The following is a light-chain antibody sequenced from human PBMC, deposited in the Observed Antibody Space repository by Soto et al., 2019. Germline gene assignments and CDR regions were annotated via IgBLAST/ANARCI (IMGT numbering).Light chain of an antibody. CDR1: QSIGRF. CDR2: VAS. Sequence: DIQMTQSPSSLSASVGDSLTITCRASQSIGRFLNWHQQKPGKAPNVLINVASTLRSGVPSRFSGSGSGTDFNLTINSLQPEDFATYFCQQSFTTPLTFGGGTKVDIK. V-gene: IGKV1-39*01. CDR3: QQSFTTPLT. J-gene: IGKJ4*01.